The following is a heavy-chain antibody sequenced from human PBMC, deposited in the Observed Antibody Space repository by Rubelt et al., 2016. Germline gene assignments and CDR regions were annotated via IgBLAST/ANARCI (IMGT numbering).Heavy chain of an antibody. CDR1: TFTSYG. J-gene: IGHJ4*02. CDR2: ISAYNGNT. V-gene: IGHV1-18*01. D-gene: IGHD3-3*02. Sequence: TFTSYGITWVRQAPGLGLEWMGWISAYNGNTNYAQKFQGRVTMTTDTSTTTAYMELRGLRSDDTAVYYCAREISLTVWGQGTLVTVSS. CDR3: AREISLTV.